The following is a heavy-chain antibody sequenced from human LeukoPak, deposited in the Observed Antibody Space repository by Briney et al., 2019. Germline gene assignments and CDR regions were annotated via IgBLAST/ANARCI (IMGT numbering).Heavy chain of an antibody. CDR3: ARAVGPFDY. Sequence: PGRSLILSCTASGFTFSTYGMHWLRQAPGKGLEWVAVIWYDGSNKYYADSVKGRFTISRDNSKNTLYLQMNSLRAEDTAVYYCARAVGPFDYWGQGTLVTVSS. CDR2: IWYDGSNK. CDR1: GFTFSTYG. J-gene: IGHJ4*02. V-gene: IGHV3-33*01.